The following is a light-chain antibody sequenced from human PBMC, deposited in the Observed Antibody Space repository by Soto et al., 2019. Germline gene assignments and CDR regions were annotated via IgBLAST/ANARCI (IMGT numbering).Light chain of an antibody. Sequence: QPVLTQPPSASGTPGQRVTISCSGRSSNIGSNTVSWYQQLPGTAPKLLIYNNNQRPSGVPDRFSGSKSGTSASLAISGLQSEDEADYYCAAWDDSLNGRGVFGGGTKVTVL. CDR3: AAWDDSLNGRGV. CDR2: NNN. J-gene: IGLJ2*01. V-gene: IGLV1-44*01. CDR1: SSNIGSNT.